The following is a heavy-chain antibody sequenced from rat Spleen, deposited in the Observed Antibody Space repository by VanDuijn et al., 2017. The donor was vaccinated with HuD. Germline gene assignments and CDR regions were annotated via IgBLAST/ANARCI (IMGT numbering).Heavy chain of an antibody. CDR3: ARHALMYTTDPFVY. CDR1: GFTFSDYD. V-gene: IGHV5-25*01. J-gene: IGHJ3*01. Sequence: EVQLVESGGGLVQPGRSLKLSCAASGFTFSDYDMAWVRQAPTMGLEWVASISTGGGNTFYRDSVKGRFIISRDNAKRTLHLQMDSLRSEDTATYYWARHALMYTTDPFVYWGQGTLVTVSS. CDR2: ISTGGGNT. D-gene: IGHD1-6*01.